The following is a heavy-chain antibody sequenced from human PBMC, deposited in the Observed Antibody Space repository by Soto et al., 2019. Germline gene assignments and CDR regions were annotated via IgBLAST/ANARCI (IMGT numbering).Heavy chain of an antibody. CDR2: VSNDGIRK. D-gene: IGHD3-22*01. CDR1: GFIFSGSG. Sequence: ESGGGVVQPGRSLRLTCAASGFIFSGSGMHWVRQAPGKGLEWVALVSNDGIRKYYGDSVKGRFTISRDNAENTLYLQMNSLRAEDTAVYYCARWVCGSMYDNSGKYDSWGQGTLVTVSS. CDR3: ARWVCGSMYDNSGKYDS. J-gene: IGHJ5*01. V-gene: IGHV3-30*03.